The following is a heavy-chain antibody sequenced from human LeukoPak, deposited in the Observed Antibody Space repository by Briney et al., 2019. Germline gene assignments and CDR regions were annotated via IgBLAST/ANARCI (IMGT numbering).Heavy chain of an antibody. J-gene: IGHJ4*02. D-gene: IGHD3-9*01. CDR3: ARSKALRLDDIYY. Sequence: SVKVSCKASGGTFSSYAISWVRQAPGQGLEWMGGIIPIFGTANYAQKFQGRVTITADESTSTAYMELSSLRSEDTAVYYCARSKALRLDDIYYWGQGTLVTVSS. CDR2: IIPIFGTA. V-gene: IGHV1-69*13. CDR1: GGTFSSYA.